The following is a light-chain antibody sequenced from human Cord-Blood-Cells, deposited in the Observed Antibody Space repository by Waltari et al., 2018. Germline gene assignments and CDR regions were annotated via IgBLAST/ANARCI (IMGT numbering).Light chain of an antibody. J-gene: IGLJ3*02. V-gene: IGLV2-14*03. CDR3: SSYTSSSTWV. Sequence: QSALTQPPSVSGSPGQSITIPCTGTSRAVGGSNYVSWYQQHPGKAPKLMIYDVSNRPSGVSNRFSGSKSGNTASLTISGLQAEDEADYYCSSYTSSSTWVFGGGTKLTVL. CDR1: SRAVGGSNY. CDR2: DVS.